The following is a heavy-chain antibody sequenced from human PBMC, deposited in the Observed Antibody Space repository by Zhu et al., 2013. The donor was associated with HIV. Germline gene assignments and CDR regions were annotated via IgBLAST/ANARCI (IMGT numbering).Heavy chain of an antibody. J-gene: IGHJ6*02. D-gene: IGHD6-19*01. Sequence: QVQLVQSGAEVGKPGASVKVSCEASGYTNHFIHWVRQAPGHGLEWMGIMNPSIGSTNYAEKFQGRLTMTRDTSTSTVYMELSSLRSDDTATYYCGKDYITVTGDRRRGGMDVWGQGTTVTVSS. CDR3: GKDYITVTGDRRRGGMDV. CDR2: MNPSIGST. CDR1: GYTNHF. V-gene: IGHV1-46*01.